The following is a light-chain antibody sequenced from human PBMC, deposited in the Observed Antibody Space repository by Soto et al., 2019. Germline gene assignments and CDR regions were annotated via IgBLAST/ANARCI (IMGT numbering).Light chain of an antibody. V-gene: IGKV3D-15*01. CDR2: GAS. CDR3: QQYNNWPPGKT. J-gene: IGKJ2*01. CDR1: QSVSSN. Sequence: EIVMTQSPATLSVSPGERATLSCRASQSVSSNLAWYQQKPGQAPRLLIYGASTRATGIPARFSGSGSGTEFTLTISSLQSEDFAVYYCQQYNNWPPGKTFGRGTKLEIK.